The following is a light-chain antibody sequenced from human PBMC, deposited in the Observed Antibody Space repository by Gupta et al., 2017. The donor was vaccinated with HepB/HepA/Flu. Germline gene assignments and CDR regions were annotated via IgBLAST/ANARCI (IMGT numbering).Light chain of an antibody. CDR3: VGWDNSLSAYV. Sequence: QPVLTQPPSASGTPGQRVIISCSGSTSNIGNDNAYWYQQLPGRAPKLLIYNDNQRPSGVPDRFSGSKSGTTASLAISGLRSEDEADYDGVGWDNSLSAYVFGAGTKVTVL. J-gene: IGLJ1*01. V-gene: IGLV1-47*02. CDR2: NDN. CDR1: TSNIGNDN.